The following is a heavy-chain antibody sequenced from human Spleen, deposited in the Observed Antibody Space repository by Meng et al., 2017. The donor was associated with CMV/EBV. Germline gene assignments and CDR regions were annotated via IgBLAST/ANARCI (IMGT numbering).Heavy chain of an antibody. J-gene: IGHJ4*02. CDR2: ISSSGNYI. D-gene: IGHD4-17*01. CDR1: GFTFSSFS. V-gene: IGHV3-21*01. Sequence: GESLKISCEASGFTFSSFSINWVRQAPGKGLEWVSSISSSGNYIYYADSVKGRFTISRDNAKNSLYLQMNSLRAEDTAVYYCAKSPTVTKGYYFDYWGQGTLVTVSS. CDR3: AKSPTVTKGYYFDY.